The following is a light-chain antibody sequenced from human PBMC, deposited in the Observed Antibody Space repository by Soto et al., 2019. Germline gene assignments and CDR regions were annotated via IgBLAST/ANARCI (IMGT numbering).Light chain of an antibody. CDR1: EGIRSD. CDR3: RQDYTYPWT. CDR2: ASS. J-gene: IGKJ1*01. Sequence: AIQMTQSPSSLSASVGDRVTITCRASEGIRSDLSWYQQKPGKAPKLLIYASSALQSGVPSRFSGSGTGIENTLTIISLQHEDFETYYCRQDYTYPWTAGQGTKVDIK. V-gene: IGKV1-6*01.